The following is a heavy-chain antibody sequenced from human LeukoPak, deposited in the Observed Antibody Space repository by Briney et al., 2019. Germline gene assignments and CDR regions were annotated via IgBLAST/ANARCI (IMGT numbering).Heavy chain of an antibody. CDR2: IYPGGSEI. J-gene: IGHJ4*02. CDR1: GSVFTSYW. CDR3: ARRNGDYNFDS. D-gene: IGHD4-17*01. Sequence: GASLKISCKGSGSVFTSYWIGWGRRMPGKGLEWMGIIYPGGSEIRYSPSFQGQVTISADKSISTAYLQWSSLKASDTAMYYCARRNGDYNFDSWGQGTLVTVSS. V-gene: IGHV5-51*01.